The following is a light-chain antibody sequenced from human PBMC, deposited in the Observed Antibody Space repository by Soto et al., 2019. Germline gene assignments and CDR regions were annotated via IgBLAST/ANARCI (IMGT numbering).Light chain of an antibody. CDR1: SANIGGGYA. CDR3: KSYDISPSGYV. J-gene: IGLJ1*01. CDR2: LNN. Sequence: QTVLTQPPSVSGAPGQRVRISCTGGSANIGGGYAVHWYQQLPGAVPRLVIYLNNNRRSGVPHRISDSNSGTAASLVITGLQAEDEADYYCKSYDISPSGYVFRTATTVTVL. V-gene: IGLV1-40*01.